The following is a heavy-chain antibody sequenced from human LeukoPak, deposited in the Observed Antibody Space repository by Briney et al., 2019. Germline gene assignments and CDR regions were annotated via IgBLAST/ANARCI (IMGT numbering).Heavy chain of an antibody. D-gene: IGHD6-13*01. V-gene: IGHV3-7*03. CDR2: IKQDGSEK. CDR3: ARDPDIAAAGSAFDI. J-gene: IGHJ3*02. Sequence: GGYLRLSCAASGFTFSSYWMSWVRQAPGKGLEWVANIKQDGSEKYYVDSVKGRFTISRDNAKNSLYLQMNSLRAEDTAVYYCARDPDIAAAGSAFDIWGQGTMVTVSS. CDR1: GFTFSSYW.